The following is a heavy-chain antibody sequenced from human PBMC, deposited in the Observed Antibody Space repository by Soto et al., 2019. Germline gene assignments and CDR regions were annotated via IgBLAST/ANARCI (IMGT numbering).Heavy chain of an antibody. D-gene: IGHD6-13*01. Sequence: ASVKVSCKASGGTFSSYAISWVRQAPGQGLEWMGGIIPIFGTANYAQKFQGRVTITADESTSTAYMELSSLRSEDTAVYYCARDGYSTYYYGMDVWGQGTTVTVSS. CDR1: GGTFSSYA. CDR3: ARDGYSTYYYGMDV. V-gene: IGHV1-69*13. J-gene: IGHJ6*02. CDR2: IIPIFGTA.